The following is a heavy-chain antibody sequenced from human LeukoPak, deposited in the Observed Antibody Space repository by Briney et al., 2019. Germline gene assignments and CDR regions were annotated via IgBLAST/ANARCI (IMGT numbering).Heavy chain of an antibody. D-gene: IGHD3-22*01. CDR3: ARLGFTYYYDSSGYYPYYYYYYYMDV. CDR2: IYPGDSDT. J-gene: IGHJ6*03. CDR1: GYSFTSYW. Sequence: GESLKISCKGSGYSFTSYWIGWVRQMPGKGLEWMGIIYPGDSDTRYSPSFQGQVTISADKSISTAYLQWSSLKASDTAMYYCARLGFTYYYDSSGYYPYYYYYYYMDVWGKGTTVTVSS. V-gene: IGHV5-51*01.